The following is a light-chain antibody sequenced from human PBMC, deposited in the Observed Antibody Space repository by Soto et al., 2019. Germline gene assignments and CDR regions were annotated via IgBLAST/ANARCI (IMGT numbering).Light chain of an antibody. CDR1: RTVGSN. Sequence: EIVMTQSPATLSVSPGERATSSSGPSRTVGSNLAWYQQNPGQAPRLLLYGVSTRATGIPARFSGSGSGTEFTLTISSLQSEDFAIYYCQQYNNWPRTFGPGTKVDFK. CDR3: QQYNNWPRT. CDR2: GVS. J-gene: IGKJ3*01. V-gene: IGKV3D-15*01.